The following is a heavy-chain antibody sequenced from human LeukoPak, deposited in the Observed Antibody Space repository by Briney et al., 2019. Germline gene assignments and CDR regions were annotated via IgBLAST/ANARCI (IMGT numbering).Heavy chain of an antibody. V-gene: IGHV1-46*01. Sequence: EASVKVSCTTSGYSFTSYHMHWLRQAPGQGLEWVGILKSSGDTTVYAQKFQGRVTVTRDTSTSTVYMELSSLSSEDTAVYYCAREDPHPYNFDFWGPGTLVTVSS. CDR1: GYSFTSYH. CDR2: LKSSGDTT. CDR3: AREDPHPYNFDF. J-gene: IGHJ4*02. D-gene: IGHD1-1*01.